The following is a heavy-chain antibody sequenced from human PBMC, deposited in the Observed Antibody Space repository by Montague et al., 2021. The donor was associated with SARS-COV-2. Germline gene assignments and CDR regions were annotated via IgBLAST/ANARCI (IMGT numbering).Heavy chain of an antibody. CDR3: ATDYGSGSYFDY. J-gene: IGHJ4*02. CDR1: GGSISIYY. D-gene: IGHD3-10*01. Sequence: SETLSLTCTVSGGSISIYYWSWIRQPPGKGLEWIGYMYYDGSPKYNPSLRDRVTISVDKSKNQCSLKLSSVTAADTAVYYCATDYGSGSYFDYWGQGSLVTVSS. CDR2: MYYDGSP. V-gene: IGHV4-59*01.